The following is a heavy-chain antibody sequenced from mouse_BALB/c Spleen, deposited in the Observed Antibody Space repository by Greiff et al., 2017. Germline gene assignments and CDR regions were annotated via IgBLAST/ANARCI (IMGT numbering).Heavy chain of an antibody. J-gene: IGHJ1*01. V-gene: IGHV5-6-5*01. D-gene: IGHD1-1*01. Sequence: EVKLVESGGGLVKPGGSLKLSCAASGFTFSSYAMSWVRQTPEKRLEWVASISSGGSTSYPDSVKGRFTISRDNARNTLYMQMSSLRSEDTAMYYGERKGEDYDGSSNWDFDDWGEGTTVTVSS. CDR1: GFTFSSYA. CDR2: ISSGGST. CDR3: ERKGEDYDGSSNWDFDD.